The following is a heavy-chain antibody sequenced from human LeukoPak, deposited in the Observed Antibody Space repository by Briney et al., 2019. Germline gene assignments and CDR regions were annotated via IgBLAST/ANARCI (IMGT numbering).Heavy chain of an antibody. D-gene: IGHD3-22*01. CDR3: ARELITMIVGGDY. V-gene: IGHV3-21*01. CDR2: ISSSSSYI. J-gene: IGHJ4*02. Sequence: GGSLRLSCAASGFAFSSYSMNWGRQAPGKGLECVSSISSSSSYIYYADSVKGRFTISRDNAKNSLYLQMNSLRAEDTAVYYCARELITMIVGGDYWGQGTLVTVSS. CDR1: GFAFSSYS.